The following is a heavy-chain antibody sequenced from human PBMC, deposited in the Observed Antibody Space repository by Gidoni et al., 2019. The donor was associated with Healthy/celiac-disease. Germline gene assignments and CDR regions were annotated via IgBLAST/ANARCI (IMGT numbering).Heavy chain of an antibody. V-gene: IGHV3-74*01. Sequence: EVQLVESGGGLVQPGGSLRLSCAASGFTFSSYWMHWVRQAPGKGLVWVSRINSDGSSTSYADSVKGRFTISRDNAKNTLYLQMNSLRAEDTAVYYCASGLPYYYYGMDVWGQGTTVTVSS. CDR2: INSDGSST. CDR1: GFTFSSYW. J-gene: IGHJ6*02. CDR3: ASGLPYYYYGMDV.